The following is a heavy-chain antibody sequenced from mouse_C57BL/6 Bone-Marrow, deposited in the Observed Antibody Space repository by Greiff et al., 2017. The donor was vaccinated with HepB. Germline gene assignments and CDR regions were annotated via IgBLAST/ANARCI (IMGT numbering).Heavy chain of an antibody. CDR3: ARTNFYYAMDY. Sequence: VQLQQSGAELVRPGTSVKMSCKASGYTFTNYWIGWAKQRPGHGLEWIGDIYPGGGYTNYNEKFKGKATLTADKSSSTAYMQFSSLTSEDSAIYDCARTNFYYAMDYWGQGTSVTVSS. J-gene: IGHJ4*01. D-gene: IGHD4-1*01. V-gene: IGHV1-63*01. CDR2: IYPGGGYT. CDR1: GYTFTNYW.